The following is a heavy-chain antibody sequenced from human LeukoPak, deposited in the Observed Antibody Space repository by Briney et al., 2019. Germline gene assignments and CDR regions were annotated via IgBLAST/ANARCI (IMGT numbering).Heavy chain of an antibody. CDR3: ARVATASFDQ. CDR2: IYPGDSDT. V-gene: IGHV5-51*01. CDR1: RYSFLTYS. Sequence: TYCRGSRYSFLTYSIAWVRQMPPKRLEWMGIIYPGDSDTRHSPSFQGQVTISVAKSISTVYLQWSSLKASDTAMCYCARVATASFDQWGQGTLVTVSS. J-gene: IGHJ4*02. D-gene: IGHD2-15*01.